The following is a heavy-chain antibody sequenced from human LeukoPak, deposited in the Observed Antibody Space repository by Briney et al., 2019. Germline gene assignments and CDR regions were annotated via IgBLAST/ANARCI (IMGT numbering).Heavy chain of an antibody. J-gene: IGHJ5*02. CDR1: GFMFSSYA. V-gene: IGHV3-23*01. D-gene: IGHD2-2*01. CDR3: AKGCRSANCDEGRWFDP. CDR2: ISGGGSNT. Sequence: PGGSLRLSCAASGFMFSSYAMSWVRQAPGKGLEWVSSISGGGSNTYFADSVKGRFSVSRDNYKNTLYLQMNSLRAEDTATYYCAKGCRSANCDEGRWFDPWGQGTLVIVSS.